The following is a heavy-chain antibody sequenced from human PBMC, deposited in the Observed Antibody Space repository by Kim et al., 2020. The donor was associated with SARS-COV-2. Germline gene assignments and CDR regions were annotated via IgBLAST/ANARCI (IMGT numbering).Heavy chain of an antibody. Sequence: TYYNPSLKRRVTIPVDTSKNQFSLKLSAVTAADPAVYSCARGSIYGDWYDPWGQGTLVTVSS. CDR3: ARGSIYGDWYDP. D-gene: IGHD4-17*01. CDR2: T. V-gene: IGHV4-31*02. J-gene: IGHJ5*02.